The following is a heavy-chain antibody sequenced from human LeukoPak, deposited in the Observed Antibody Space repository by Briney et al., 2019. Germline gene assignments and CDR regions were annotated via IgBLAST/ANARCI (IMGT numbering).Heavy chain of an antibody. Sequence: GGSLRLSCAASGFTFDDYAMHWVRQAPGKGLEWVSGISWNSGSIGYADSVKGRFTISRDNAKNSLYLQMNSLRAEDTALYYCAKDWRDWGQGTLVTVSS. CDR2: ISWNSGSI. J-gene: IGHJ4*02. CDR3: AKDWRD. CDR1: GFTFDDYA. V-gene: IGHV3-9*01.